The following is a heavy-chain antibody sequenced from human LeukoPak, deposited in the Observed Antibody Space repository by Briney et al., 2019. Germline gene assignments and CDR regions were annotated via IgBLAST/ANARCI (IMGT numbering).Heavy chain of an antibody. CDR2: IYYSGST. J-gene: IGHJ4*02. V-gene: IGHV4-39*01. D-gene: IGHD6-19*01. CDR3: ARRIIAVAGTVVYYFDY. Sequence: SETLSLTCTVSVGSISSSSSYWGWVRQPPGKGLEWIASIYYSGSTYYNPSLKIRVTVSVDTSKNQFSLKLLSVTAADTAVYYCARRIIAVAGTVVYYFDYWGRGTLVTVSS. CDR1: VGSISSSSSY.